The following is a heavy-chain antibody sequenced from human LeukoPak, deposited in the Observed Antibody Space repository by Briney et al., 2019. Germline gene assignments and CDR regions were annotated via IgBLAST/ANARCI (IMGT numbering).Heavy chain of an antibody. CDR1: GGSISSGSYY. D-gene: IGHD6-19*01. CDR3: ARTPDPPSVAGNAFGI. CDR2: IYTSGST. J-gene: IGHJ3*02. Sequence: NPSQTLSLTCTVSGGSISSGSYYWSWIRQPAGKGLEWNGRIYTSGSTNYNPSLKSRVTISVDTSKNQFSLKLSSVTAADTAVYYCARTPDPPSVAGNAFGIWGQGTMVTVSS. V-gene: IGHV4-61*02.